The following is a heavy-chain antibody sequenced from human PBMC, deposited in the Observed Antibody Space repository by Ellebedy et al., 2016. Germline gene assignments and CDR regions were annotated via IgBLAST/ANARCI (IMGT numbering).Heavy chain of an antibody. V-gene: IGHV2-5*02. CDR1: GFSLSTSGVG. Sequence: SGPTLVXPTQTLTLTCTFSGFSLSTSGVGVGWIRQPPGKALEWLALIYWDDGKRYSPSLKSRLTVTKDASKNQAVLTMTNMDPVDTATYYCAHRQMATVPAQIYYFNYWGQGTLVTVSS. CDR2: IYWDDGK. CDR3: AHRQMATVPAQIYYFNY. D-gene: IGHD5-24*01. J-gene: IGHJ4*02.